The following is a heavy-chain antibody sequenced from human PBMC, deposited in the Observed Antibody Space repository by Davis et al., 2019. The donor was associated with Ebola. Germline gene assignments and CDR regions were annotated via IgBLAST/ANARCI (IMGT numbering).Heavy chain of an antibody. Sequence: GESLKISCAASGFTFSSYGMHWVRQAPGKGLEWVAVISYDGSNKYYADSVKGRFTISRDNPKNTLYLQMNSLRAEDTAVYYCAANSGYYYYGMDVWGQGTTVTVSS. CDR2: ISYDGSNK. D-gene: IGHD2-15*01. CDR3: AANSGYYYYGMDV. J-gene: IGHJ6*02. V-gene: IGHV3-30*03. CDR1: GFTFSSYG.